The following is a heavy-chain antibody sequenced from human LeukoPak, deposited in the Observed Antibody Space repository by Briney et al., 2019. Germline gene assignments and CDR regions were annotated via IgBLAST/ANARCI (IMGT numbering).Heavy chain of an antibody. CDR1: GYTFTSYA. CDR2: INAGNGNT. V-gene: IGHV1-3*03. J-gene: IGHJ5*02. Sequence: ASVKVSCKASGYTFTSYAMDWVRQAPGQRLEWMGWINAGNGNTKYSQEFQGRVTITRDTSASTAYMELSSLRSEDMAVYYCARGDCSGGSCYTSWGQGTLVTVSS. CDR3: ARGDCSGGSCYTS. D-gene: IGHD2-15*01.